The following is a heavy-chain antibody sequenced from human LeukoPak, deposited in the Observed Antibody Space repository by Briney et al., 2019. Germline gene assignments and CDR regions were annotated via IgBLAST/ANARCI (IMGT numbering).Heavy chain of an antibody. J-gene: IGHJ6*02. CDR1: GGTFSSYA. CDR2: IIPILGIA. CDR3: ARDLGYYYGSGSYDYGMDV. V-gene: IGHV1-69*04. Sequence: SVKVSCKASGGTFSSYAISWVRQAPGQGLEWMGRIIPILGIANYAQKFQGRVTITADKSTSTAYMELSSLRSEDTAVYYCARDLGYYYGSGSYDYGMDVWGQGTTVTVSS. D-gene: IGHD3-10*01.